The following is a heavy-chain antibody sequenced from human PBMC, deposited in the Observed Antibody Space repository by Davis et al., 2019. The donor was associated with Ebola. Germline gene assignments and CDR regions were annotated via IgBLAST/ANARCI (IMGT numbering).Heavy chain of an antibody. CDR3: VRDVRYGDAYWYFDL. V-gene: IGHV4-39*07. D-gene: IGHD4-17*01. J-gene: IGHJ2*01. Sequence: SETLSLTCTVSGGSISSSSYYWGWIRQPPGKGLEWIGSIYYSGTTFYNPSLECRVSISLDQSENQFSLTLTSMSAADTAIYYCVRDVRYGDAYWYFDLWGHGTQVSVSS. CDR1: GGSISSSSYY. CDR2: IYYSGTT.